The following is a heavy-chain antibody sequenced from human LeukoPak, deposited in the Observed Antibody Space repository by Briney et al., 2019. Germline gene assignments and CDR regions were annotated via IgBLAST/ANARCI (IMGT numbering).Heavy chain of an antibody. V-gene: IGHV4-59*08. Sequence: SETLSLTCTVSGGSISSYYWSWIRQPPGKGLEWIGYIYYSGSTYYNPSLKSRVTISVDTSKNQFSLKLSSVTAADTAVYYCARLVGTYSSGYYYYYGMDVWGQGTTVTVSS. CDR2: IYYSGST. CDR3: ARLVGTYSSGYYYYYGMDV. CDR1: GGSISSYY. D-gene: IGHD3-22*01. J-gene: IGHJ6*02.